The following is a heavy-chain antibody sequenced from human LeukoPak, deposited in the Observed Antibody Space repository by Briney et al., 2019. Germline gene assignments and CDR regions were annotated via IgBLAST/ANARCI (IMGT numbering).Heavy chain of an antibody. CDR1: IDSFSNCH. J-gene: IGHJ5*02. D-gene: IGHD1-26*01. V-gene: IGHV4-34*01. CDR3: ARGQGATVPQVGKNWFDP. CDR2: VNESGGT. Sequence: PSETLSLTCAVYIDSFSNCHWNWIRQTPAKGMEWIGEVNESGGTNISPSLRSRVILSVDTSKNQFSLKLISVTVADTAIYYCARGQGATVPQVGKNWFDPWGQGTRVTVSS.